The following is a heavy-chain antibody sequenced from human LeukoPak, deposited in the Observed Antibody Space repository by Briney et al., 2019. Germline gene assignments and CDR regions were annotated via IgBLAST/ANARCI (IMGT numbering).Heavy chain of an antibody. J-gene: IGHJ4*02. CDR3: AKDLEKRWLQSHFDY. D-gene: IGHD5-24*01. CDR2: ISGSGGST. CDR1: GFTFSSYS. Sequence: GGSLRLSCAASGFTFSSYSMNWVRQAPGKGLEWVSAISGSGGSTYYADSVKGRFTISRDNSKNTLYLQMNSLRAEDTAVYYCAKDLEKRWLQSHFDYWGQGTLVTVSS. V-gene: IGHV3-23*01.